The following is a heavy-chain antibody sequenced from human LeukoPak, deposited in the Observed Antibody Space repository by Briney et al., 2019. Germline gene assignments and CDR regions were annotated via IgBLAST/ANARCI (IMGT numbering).Heavy chain of an antibody. J-gene: IGHJ3*02. CDR1: GYTFTRYA. CDR2: INTNTGNP. V-gene: IGHV7-4-1*04. CDR3: ARPQDFGLTGMNAFDI. Sequence: GASVKVSCKASGYTFTRYAMNWVRQAPGQGLEWMGWINTNTGNPTYAQGFTGRFVFSLDTSVRMAYLQISSLKAEDTAVYYCARPQDFGLTGMNAFDIWGQGTMVTVSS. D-gene: IGHD7-27*01.